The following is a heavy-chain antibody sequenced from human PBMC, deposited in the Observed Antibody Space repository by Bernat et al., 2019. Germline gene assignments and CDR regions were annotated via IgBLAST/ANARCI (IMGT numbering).Heavy chain of an antibody. J-gene: IGHJ4*02. V-gene: IGHV3-66*01. CDR2: IYSGGTT. Sequence: EVQLVESGGGLVQPGGSLRLSCAASGFSVSGNYMSWVRQAPGKGLEWVSVIYSGGTTNYADSVKGRFAISRDNSRNTLYLLMNSLTAGDTAMYFCAREPPSVMSWGQGTLVTVSS. D-gene: IGHD2-8*01. CDR1: GFSVSGNY. CDR3: AREPPSVMS.